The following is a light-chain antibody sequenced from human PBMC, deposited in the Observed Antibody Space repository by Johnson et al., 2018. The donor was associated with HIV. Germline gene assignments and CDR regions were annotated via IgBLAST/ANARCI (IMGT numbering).Light chain of an antibody. CDR3: GTWDSSLILYV. V-gene: IGLV1-51*02. J-gene: IGLJ1*01. Sequence: QSVLTQPPSVSAAPGQKVTISCSGSNSNIGNNYVSWYQQLPGTAPKLLIYENNKRPSGIPDRFSGSKSGTSATLGITGLQTGDEADYYCGTWDSSLILYVFGTGPKVTVL. CDR2: ENN. CDR1: NSNIGNNY.